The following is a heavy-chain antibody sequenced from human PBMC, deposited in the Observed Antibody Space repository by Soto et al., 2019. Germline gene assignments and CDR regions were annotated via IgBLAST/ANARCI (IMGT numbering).Heavy chain of an antibody. V-gene: IGHV1-69*13. CDR3: ARTSGIVPRDRFDY. Sequence: GASVKVSCKASGGTFSSYAISWVRQAPGQGLEWMGGIIPIFGTANYAQKFQGRVTITADESTSTAYMELSSLRSEDTAVYYCARTSGIVPRDRFDYWGQGTLVTVSS. CDR1: GGTFSSYA. J-gene: IGHJ4*02. CDR2: IIPIFGTA. D-gene: IGHD1-26*01.